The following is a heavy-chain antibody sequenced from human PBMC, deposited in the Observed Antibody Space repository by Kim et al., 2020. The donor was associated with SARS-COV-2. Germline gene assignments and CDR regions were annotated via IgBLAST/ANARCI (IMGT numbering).Heavy chain of an antibody. D-gene: IGHD3-22*01. J-gene: IGHJ4*02. V-gene: IGHV3-23*01. Sequence: GGSLRLSCAASGFTFSSYAMSWVRQAPGKGLEWVSAISGSGGSTYYADSVKGRFTISRDNSKNTLYLQMNSLRAEDTAVYYCAKDGGYYYDSSGYYGVWGRGTLITISS. CDR3: AKDGGYYYDSSGYYGV. CDR1: GFTFSSYA. CDR2: ISGSGGST.